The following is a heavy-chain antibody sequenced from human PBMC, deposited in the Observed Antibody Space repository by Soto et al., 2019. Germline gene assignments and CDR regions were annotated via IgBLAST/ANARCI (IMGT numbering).Heavy chain of an antibody. D-gene: IGHD6-19*01. CDR3: ARDMGLAVPQRFDY. CDR2: IWYDGSNK. J-gene: IGHJ4*02. CDR1: GFTFSSYG. Sequence: GGSLRLSCAASGFTFSSYGMHWVRQAPGKGLEWVAVIWYDGSNKYYADSVKGRFTISRDNSKNTLYLQMNSLRAEDTAVYYCARDMGLAVPQRFDYWGQETLVTVSS. V-gene: IGHV3-33*01.